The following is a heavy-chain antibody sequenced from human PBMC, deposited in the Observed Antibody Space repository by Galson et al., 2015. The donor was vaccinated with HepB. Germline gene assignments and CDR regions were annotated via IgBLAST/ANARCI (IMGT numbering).Heavy chain of an antibody. J-gene: IGHJ5*02. CDR3: ATEDLKLRGNWFDP. Sequence: SVKVSCKVSGYTLTELSMHWVRQAPGKGLEWMGGFDPEDGETIYAQKFQGRVTMTEDTSTDTAYMELSSLRSEDTAVYYCATEDLKLRGNWFDPWGQGTLVTVSS. CDR2: FDPEDGET. V-gene: IGHV1-24*01. D-gene: IGHD1-26*01. CDR1: GYTLTELS.